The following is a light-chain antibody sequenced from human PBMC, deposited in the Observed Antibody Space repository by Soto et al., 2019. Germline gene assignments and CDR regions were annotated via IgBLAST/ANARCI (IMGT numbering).Light chain of an antibody. V-gene: IGKV3-20*01. J-gene: IGKJ5*01. CDR3: QHSST. Sequence: EIVLTQSPGTLSLSPGERATLSCRASQSVSSSYLAWYQQKPGQAPRLLIYGASSRATGIPDRFSGSGSGTDFTLTISRLEPEDFAVYYCQHSSTFGQGTRLEI. CDR2: GAS. CDR1: QSVSSSY.